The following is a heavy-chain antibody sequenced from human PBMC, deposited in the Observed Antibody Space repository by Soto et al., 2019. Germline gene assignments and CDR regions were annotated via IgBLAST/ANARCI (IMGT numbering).Heavy chain of an antibody. J-gene: IGHJ6*02. D-gene: IGHD3-10*01. Sequence: PSETLSLTCTVSGGSISSGDYYWSWIRQPPGKGLEWIGYIYYSGSTYYNPSLKSRVTISVDTSKNQFSLKLSSVTAADTAVYYCAREGSQGYYYGSGPLKWRDYYYGMDVWGQGTTVTVSS. V-gene: IGHV4-30-4*01. CDR1: GGSISSGDYY. CDR2: IYYSGST. CDR3: AREGSQGYYYGSGPLKWRDYYYGMDV.